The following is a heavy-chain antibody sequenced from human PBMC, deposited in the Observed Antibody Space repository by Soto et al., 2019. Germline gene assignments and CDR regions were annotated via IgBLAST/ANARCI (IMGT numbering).Heavy chain of an antibody. CDR3: ARRLYYDSSGFEGGGMDV. CDR1: GGSISSSSYY. CDR2: IYYSGST. V-gene: IGHV4-39*01. D-gene: IGHD3-22*01. J-gene: IGHJ6*02. Sequence: SETLSLTCTVSGGSISSSSYYWCWIRHPPGKGLEWIGSIYYSGSTYYNPSLKSRVTISVDTSKNQFSLKLSSATAADTAVYYCARRLYYDSSGFEGGGMDVWGQGTTVTVSS.